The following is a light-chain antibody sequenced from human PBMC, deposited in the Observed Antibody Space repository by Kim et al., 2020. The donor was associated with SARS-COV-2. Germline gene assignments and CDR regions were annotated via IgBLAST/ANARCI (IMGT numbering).Light chain of an antibody. CDR1: QSIGNW. V-gene: IGKV1-5*03. Sequence: ASVGDRVTITCRASQSIGNWLAWYQQKPGKAPKLLIYTASTLESGVPSRFSGAGSGTEFTLTISSLQPDDFATYYCQQYNVYPWTFGQGTKVDIK. J-gene: IGKJ1*01. CDR3: QQYNVYPWT. CDR2: TAS.